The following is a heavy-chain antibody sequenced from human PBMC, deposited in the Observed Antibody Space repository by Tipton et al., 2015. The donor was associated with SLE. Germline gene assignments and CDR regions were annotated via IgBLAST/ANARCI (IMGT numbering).Heavy chain of an antibody. CDR1: GGSISSGGYY. D-gene: IGHD6-19*01. J-gene: IGHJ2*01. CDR2: IYYSGST. V-gene: IGHV4-39*01. CDR3: ARHQQCSYWYFDL. Sequence: TLSLTCTVSGGSISSGGYYWSWIRQHPGKGLEWIGSIYYSGSTYYNSSLKSRVTISVDTSKNQFSLKLSSVTAADTAVYYCARHQQCSYWYFDLWGRGTLVTVSS.